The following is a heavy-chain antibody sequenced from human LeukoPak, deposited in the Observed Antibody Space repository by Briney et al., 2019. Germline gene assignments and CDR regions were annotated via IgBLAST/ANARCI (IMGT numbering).Heavy chain of an antibody. CDR1: GFTFSSYS. Sequence: GGSLRLSCAASGFTFSSYSMNWVRQAPGKGLEWVSSISSSSSYIYYADSVKGRFTISRDNAKNSLYLQMNSLRAEDTAVYYCAKVAQTTIGYYFDYWGQGTLVTVSS. CDR2: ISSSSSYI. CDR3: AKVAQTTIGYYFDY. D-gene: IGHD1-14*01. V-gene: IGHV3-21*04. J-gene: IGHJ4*02.